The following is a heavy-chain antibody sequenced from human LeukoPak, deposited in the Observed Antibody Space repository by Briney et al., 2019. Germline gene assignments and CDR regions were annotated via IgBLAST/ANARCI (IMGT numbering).Heavy chain of an antibody. J-gene: IGHJ4*02. CDR1: GYTFTGYY. CDR2: INPNSGGT. Sequence: ASVKVSCKASGYTFTGYYMHWVRQAPGQGLEWMGWINPNSGGTNYAQKFQGRVTMTRGTSISTAYMELSRLRSDDTAVYYCARASEGYSYGYGGWGQGTLVTVSS. D-gene: IGHD5-18*01. V-gene: IGHV1-2*02. CDR3: ARASEGYSYGYGG.